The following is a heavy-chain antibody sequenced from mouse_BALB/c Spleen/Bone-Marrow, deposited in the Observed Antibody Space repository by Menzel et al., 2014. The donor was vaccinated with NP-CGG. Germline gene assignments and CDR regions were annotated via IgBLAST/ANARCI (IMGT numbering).Heavy chain of an antibody. D-gene: IGHD4-1*01. CDR1: GFSLTSYG. CDR2: IWAGGST. J-gene: IGHJ3*01. Sequence: VQLQQSGPGLVAPSQSLSITCTVSGFSLTSYGVHWVRPPPGKGLEWLGVIWAGGSTDYNSALMSRLSISKDNSKSQVFLKMNSLQTDDTAMDYCARDRGLGRFAYWGQGTLVTGSA. CDR3: ARDRGLGRFAY. V-gene: IGHV2-9*02.